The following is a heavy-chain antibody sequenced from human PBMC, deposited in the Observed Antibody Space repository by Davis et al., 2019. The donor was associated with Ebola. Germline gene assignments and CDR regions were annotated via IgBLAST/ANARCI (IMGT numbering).Heavy chain of an antibody. CDR3: ARDQRVAVDEYYYYYGMDV. D-gene: IGHD2-15*01. J-gene: IGHJ6*02. Sequence: GGSLRLSCAASGFTFSSYAMHWVRQAPGKGLEWVAVISYDGSNKYYADSVKGRFTISRDNSKNTLYLQMNSLRSEDTAVYYCARDQRVAVDEYYYYYGMDVWGQGTTVTVSS. CDR1: GFTFSSYA. V-gene: IGHV3-30-3*01. CDR2: ISYDGSNK.